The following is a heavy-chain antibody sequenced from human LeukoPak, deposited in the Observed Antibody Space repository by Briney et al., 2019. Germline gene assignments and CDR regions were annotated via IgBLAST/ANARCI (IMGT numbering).Heavy chain of an antibody. CDR3: ARDTYFPPMVRGEGEGMDV. J-gene: IGHJ6*02. Sequence: ASVKVSCKASGYTFTSYDINWVRQATGQGLEWMGWISAYNGNTNYAQKLQGRVTMTTDTSTSTAYMELRSLRSDDTAVYYCARDTYFPPMVRGEGEGMDVWGQGTTVTVSS. CDR2: ISAYNGNT. V-gene: IGHV1-18*01. D-gene: IGHD3-10*01. CDR1: GYTFTSYD.